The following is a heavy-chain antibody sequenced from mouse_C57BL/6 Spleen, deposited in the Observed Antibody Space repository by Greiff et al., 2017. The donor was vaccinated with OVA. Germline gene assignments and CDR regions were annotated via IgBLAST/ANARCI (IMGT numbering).Heavy chain of an antibody. J-gene: IGHJ2*01. V-gene: IGHV1-15*01. CDR2: IDPETGGT. Sequence: VQLQQSGAELVRPGASVTLSCKSSGYTFTDHEMHWVKQTPVHGLEWIGAIDPETGGTAYNQKFKGKAILPADKSTSTAYMERRSLASEGSAVYYCTKGFDYWGQGTTLTVSS. CDR3: TKGFDY. CDR1: GYTFTDHE.